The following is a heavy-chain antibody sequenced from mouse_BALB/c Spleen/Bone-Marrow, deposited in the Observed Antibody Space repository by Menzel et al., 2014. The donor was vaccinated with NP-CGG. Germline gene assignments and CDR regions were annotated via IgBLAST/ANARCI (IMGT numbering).Heavy chain of an antibody. V-gene: IGHV5-17*02. CDR1: GFTFSSFG. D-gene: IGHD4-1*01. CDR2: ISSGSSTI. CDR3: ARSWEYFDV. Sequence: EVQRVESGGGLVRPGGSRKLSCAASGFTFSSFGMHWVRQAPEKGLEWVAYISSGSSTIYYADTVKGRFTISRDNPKNTLFLQMTSLRSEDTAMYYCARSWEYFDVWGAGTTVTVSS. J-gene: IGHJ1*01.